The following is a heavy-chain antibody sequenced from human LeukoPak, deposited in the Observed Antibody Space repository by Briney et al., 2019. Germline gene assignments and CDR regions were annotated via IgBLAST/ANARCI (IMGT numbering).Heavy chain of an antibody. J-gene: IGHJ4*02. Sequence: GGSLRLSCAASGFTVSDYAMSWVRQAPGQGLEWVSGISGSGGTTYYADSVKGRFTISRDNSKNMVYLEMKSLRVEDMAVYYCAKDPSLVILRYFYYWGQGILVNVSS. CDR3: AKDPSLVILRYFYY. CDR2: ISGSGGTT. V-gene: IGHV3-23*01. CDR1: GFTVSDYA. D-gene: IGHD2/OR15-2a*01.